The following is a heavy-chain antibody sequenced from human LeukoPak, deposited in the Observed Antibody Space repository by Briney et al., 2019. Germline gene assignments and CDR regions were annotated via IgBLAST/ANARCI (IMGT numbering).Heavy chain of an antibody. CDR1: GYSVSRSGYY. J-gene: IGHJ3*02. CDR3: ARDIYSYVGLVAFDI. V-gene: IGHV4-39*07. CDR2: TYYRETT. D-gene: IGHD3-16*02. Sequence: SETLSLTCIVSGYSVSRSGYYWGWMRQPPGKGLEWIGNTYYRETTYFNPSLKRRGPISLDTSKNQFSLNVSSVTAADTAVYYCARDIYSYVGLVAFDIWGQGTMVTVSS.